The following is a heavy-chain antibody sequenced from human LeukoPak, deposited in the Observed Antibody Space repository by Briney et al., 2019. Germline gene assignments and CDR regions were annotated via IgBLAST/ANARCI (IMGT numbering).Heavy chain of an antibody. CDR3: ARDREGSGTLGY. V-gene: IGHV3-7*03. Sequence: GGSLRLSCAASGFTFSSYWTSWVRQAPGKGLEWVANIKQDGSEKYYVDSVKGRFTISRDNAKNSLYLQMNSLRAEDTAVYYCARDREGSGTLGYWGQGTLVTVSS. J-gene: IGHJ4*02. CDR1: GFTFSSYW. D-gene: IGHD1-26*01. CDR2: IKQDGSEK.